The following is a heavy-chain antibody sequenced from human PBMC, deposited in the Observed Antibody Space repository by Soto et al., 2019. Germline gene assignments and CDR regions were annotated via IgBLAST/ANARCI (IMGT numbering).Heavy chain of an antibody. CDR1: GFTFSSYS. Sequence: GGSLRLSCAASGFTFSSYSMNWVRQAPGKGLEWVSSISSSSSYIYYADSVKGRFTISRDNAKNSPYLQMNSLRAEDTAVYYCARDSFYGSGSPFDYWGQGTLVTVSS. J-gene: IGHJ4*02. D-gene: IGHD3-10*01. V-gene: IGHV3-21*01. CDR3: ARDSFYGSGSPFDY. CDR2: ISSSSSYI.